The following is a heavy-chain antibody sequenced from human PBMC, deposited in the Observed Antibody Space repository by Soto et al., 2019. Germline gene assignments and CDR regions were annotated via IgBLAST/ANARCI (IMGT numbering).Heavy chain of an antibody. Sequence: QVQLVQSGAEVKKPGASVKVSCKASGYTFSNYDINWVRQAPGQGLEWMGWVDPNTGITGFAQKFQDRLTMTSKTSISTAYMELSSLTSADTAVYYCARLTTTHFYYGLDVWGQGTTVTVSS. CDR2: VDPNTGIT. CDR1: GYTFSNYD. D-gene: IGHD4-4*01. J-gene: IGHJ6*01. CDR3: ARLTTTHFYYGLDV. V-gene: IGHV1-8*01.